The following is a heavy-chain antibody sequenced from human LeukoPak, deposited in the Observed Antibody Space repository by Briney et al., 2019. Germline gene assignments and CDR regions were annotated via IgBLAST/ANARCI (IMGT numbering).Heavy chain of an antibody. D-gene: IGHD2-15*01. J-gene: IGHJ4*02. V-gene: IGHV2-5*02. CDR3: ARGSLEGGFDY. Sequence: SGPTLVNPTQTLTLTCTLSGFSLSSDSVCVGWIRQPPGKALEWLALICWADDKRYSPSLKTRLTISEDTSKNQVVFTMTSMDPVDTATYFCARGSLEGGFDYWGQGTLVTVSS. CDR1: GFSLSSDSVC. CDR2: ICWADDK.